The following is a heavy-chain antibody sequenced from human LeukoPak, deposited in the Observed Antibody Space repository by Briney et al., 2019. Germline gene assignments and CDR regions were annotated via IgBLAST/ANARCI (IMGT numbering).Heavy chain of an antibody. CDR1: GYTFTGYY. Sequence: ASVKVSCKASGYTFTGYYIHCVRQAPGQGLEWMGGLNPDTGSTNYAQKFQARVIMTRDTSINTAYMELRRLRYDDTAMYFCARESFSGSGGLNWFAPWGQGTLVTVSA. V-gene: IGHV1-2*02. J-gene: IGHJ5*02. CDR3: ARESFSGSGGLNWFAP. CDR2: LNPDTGST. D-gene: IGHD3-10*01.